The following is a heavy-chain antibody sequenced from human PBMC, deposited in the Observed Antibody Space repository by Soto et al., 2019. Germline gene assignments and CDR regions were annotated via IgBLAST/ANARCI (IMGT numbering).Heavy chain of an antibody. V-gene: IGHV3-48*03. CDR1: GFPFSNYE. CDR2: ISSSGSII. CDR3: ARDLSDSSGYCPLDY. D-gene: IGHD3-22*01. J-gene: IGHJ4*02. Sequence: EVQLVESGGVLVQPGGSLRLSCAASGFPFSNYEMIWVRQAPGRGLEWVSYISSSGSIIYYADSVKGRFTISRDNAKKSLYLQMSSLRAEDTAVYYCARDLSDSSGYCPLDYWGPGTLVTVSS.